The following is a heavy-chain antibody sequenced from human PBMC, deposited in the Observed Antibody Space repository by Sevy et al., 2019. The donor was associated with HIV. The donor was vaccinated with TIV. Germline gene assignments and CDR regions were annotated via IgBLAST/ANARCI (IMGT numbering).Heavy chain of an antibody. D-gene: IGHD6-13*01. CDR2: ISSSSSYI. Sequence: GGSLRLSCAASGFTFSSYSMNWVRQAPGKGLEWVSSISSSSSYIYYADSVKGRFTISRDNAKNPLYLQMNSLRAEDTAVYYCARGPLSSSWYRLFDYWGQGTLVTVSS. J-gene: IGHJ4*02. CDR3: ARGPLSSSWYRLFDY. V-gene: IGHV3-21*01. CDR1: GFTFSSYS.